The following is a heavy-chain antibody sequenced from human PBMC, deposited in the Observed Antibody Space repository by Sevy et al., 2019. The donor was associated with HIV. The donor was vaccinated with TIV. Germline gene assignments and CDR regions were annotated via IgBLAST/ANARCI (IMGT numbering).Heavy chain of an antibody. J-gene: IGHJ4*02. CDR1: GGTFSSYA. CDR3: ASRIAVAGPLDY. V-gene: IGHV1-69*13. CDR2: ISPIFGTA. D-gene: IGHD6-19*01. Sequence: ASVKVSCKASGGTFSSYAISWVRQAPGQRLEWMGGISPIFGTANYAQKFQGRVTITADESTSTAYMELSSLRSEDTAVYFCASRIAVAGPLDYWGQGTLVTVSS.